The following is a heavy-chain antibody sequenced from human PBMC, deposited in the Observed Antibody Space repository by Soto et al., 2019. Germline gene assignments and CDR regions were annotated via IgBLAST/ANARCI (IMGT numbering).Heavy chain of an antibody. J-gene: IGHJ4*02. CDR2: ISYDGSQK. Sequence: QVQLVESGGGVVQPGKSLSLSCVASGFTFSSYGMHWVRQAPGKGLEWVALISYDGSQKYFGVSVKGRFTISRDNSKNTRYLEMNSLRGDDTALYYGVKERDGSYYSAYHVDYWGQGTQVTVSS. V-gene: IGHV3-30*18. CDR1: GFTFSSYG. CDR3: VKERDGSYYSAYHVDY. D-gene: IGHD1-26*01.